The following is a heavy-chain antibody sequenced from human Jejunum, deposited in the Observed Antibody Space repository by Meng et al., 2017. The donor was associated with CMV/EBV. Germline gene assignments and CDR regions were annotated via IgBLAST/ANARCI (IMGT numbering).Heavy chain of an antibody. D-gene: IGHD3-9*01. V-gene: IGHV3-15*07. CDR3: CSDILTTYYHRLGMDV. CDR2: IKSRADGGTG. Sequence: FSNGWRNWVRQAPGKGLGWVGRIKSRADGGTGDYAAPVKDRFTISRDDSKNTLYLQINSLKTEDTAMYYCCSDILTTYYHRLGMDVWGQGTTVTVSS. CDR1: FSNGW. J-gene: IGHJ6*02.